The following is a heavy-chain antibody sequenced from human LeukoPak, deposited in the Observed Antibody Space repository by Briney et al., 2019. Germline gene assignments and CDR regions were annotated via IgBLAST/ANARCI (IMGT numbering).Heavy chain of an antibody. D-gene: IGHD1-26*01. CDR2: ISSSGSTI. CDR1: GFTFSDYY. J-gene: IGHJ6*02. CDR3: AREKVRIGKYYYYYGMDV. V-gene: IGHV3-11*01. Sequence: GGSLRLSCAASGFTFSDYYMSWIRQAPGKGLEWVSYISSSGSTIYYADSVKGRFTISRDNAKNSLYLQVNSLRAEDTAVYYCAREKVRIGKYYYYYGMDVWGQGTTVTVSS.